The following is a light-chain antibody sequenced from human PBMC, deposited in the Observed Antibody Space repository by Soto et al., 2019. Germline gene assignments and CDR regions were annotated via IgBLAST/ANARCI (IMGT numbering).Light chain of an antibody. Sequence: DIQMTQSPSSLSASVGDRVTITCRASQSIDKYLHWYQQKPGKAPKLLIYTASSLESGVPSRFSGSGSGTGFTLTISSLQPEDFASYFCHQSYRAPHTFGQGNKLEIK. CDR2: TAS. V-gene: IGKV1-39*01. J-gene: IGKJ2*01. CDR1: QSIDKY. CDR3: HQSYRAPHT.